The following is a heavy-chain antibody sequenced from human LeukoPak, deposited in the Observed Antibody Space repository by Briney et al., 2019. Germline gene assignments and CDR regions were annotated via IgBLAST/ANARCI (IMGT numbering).Heavy chain of an antibody. CDR2: INSDGSNT. V-gene: IGHV3-74*01. Sequence: TGGPLRLSCAASGFTFSSYWMHWVRQAPGKGLVWVSRINSDGSNTSYADSVKGRFTISRDNAKNTLYLQMNSLRAEDTAVYYCARSYYYDSSGLDYWGQGTLVTVSS. J-gene: IGHJ4*02. CDR1: GFTFSSYW. CDR3: ARSYYYDSSGLDY. D-gene: IGHD3-22*01.